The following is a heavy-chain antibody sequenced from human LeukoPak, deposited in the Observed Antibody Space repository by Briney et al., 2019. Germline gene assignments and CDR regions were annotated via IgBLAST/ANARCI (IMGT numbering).Heavy chain of an antibody. V-gene: IGHV3-23*01. J-gene: IGHJ4*02. CDR1: GFTFSSYA. CDR3: ARDGGSGLDY. D-gene: IGHD1-26*01. Sequence: GGSLRLSCAASGFTFSSYAMSWVRQAPGKGLEWVSGISGSGGSTYYADSVKGRFTISRDNSKNTLYLQMNSLRAEDTAVYYCARDGGSGLDYWGQGTLVIVSS. CDR2: ISGSGGST.